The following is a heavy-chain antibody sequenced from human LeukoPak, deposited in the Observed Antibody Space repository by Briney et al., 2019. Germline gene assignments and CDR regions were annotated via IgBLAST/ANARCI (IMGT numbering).Heavy chain of an antibody. CDR3: ARSPAMTTSWYFDL. J-gene: IGHJ2*01. CDR2: IYSGGST. CDR1: GFTVSSNY. D-gene: IGHD2-2*01. Sequence: GGSLRLSCAASGFTVSSNYMSWVRQAPGKGLEWVSVIYSGGSTYYADSVKGRFTISRHNSKNTLYLQMNSLRAEDTAVYYCARSPAMTTSWYFDLWGRGTLVTVSS. V-gene: IGHV3-53*04.